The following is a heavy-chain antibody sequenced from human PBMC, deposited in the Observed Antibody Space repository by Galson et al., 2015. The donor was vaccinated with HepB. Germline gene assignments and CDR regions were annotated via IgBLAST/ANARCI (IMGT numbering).Heavy chain of an antibody. CDR2: IDPNSGGP. V-gene: IGHV1-2*02. J-gene: IGHJ4*02. CDR1: GYTFTGYY. Sequence: SVKVSCKASGYTFTGYYKHWVRQAPGKGPEWMAWIDPNSGGPNYSPRFQGRVTVTRDTSISTAYMEFSRLISDDTAVYYCARDMATGGYIWGTFDYWGQGALVTVSS. D-gene: IGHD2-8*02. CDR3: ARDMATGGYIWGTFDY.